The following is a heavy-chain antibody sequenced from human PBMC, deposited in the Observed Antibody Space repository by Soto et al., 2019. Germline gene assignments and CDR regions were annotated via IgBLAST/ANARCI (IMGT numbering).Heavy chain of an antibody. CDR2: IYPYDSDT. CDR3: ARQRSSSSHGEQGIYYSYYGMDV. V-gene: IGHV5-51*01. CDR1: GYSFTSYW. J-gene: IGHJ6*02. D-gene: IGHD2-2*01. Sequence: AGESLKISCKGSGYSFTSYWIGWVRQMPGKGLEWMGVIYPYDSDTRYSPPFQGQVTISADKSTTTAYLQWSSLKASDTAMYYCARQRSSSSHGEQGIYYSYYGMDVWGQGTTVTVSS.